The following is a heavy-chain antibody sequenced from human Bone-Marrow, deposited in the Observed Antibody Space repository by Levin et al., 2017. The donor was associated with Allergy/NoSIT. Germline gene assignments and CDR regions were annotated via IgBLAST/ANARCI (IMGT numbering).Heavy chain of an antibody. V-gene: IGHV4-30-4*01. J-gene: IGHJ6*02. CDR1: GGSITSGDYY. Sequence: LRLSCTVSGGSITSGDYYWTWIRQPPGKGLEWIGCFYNSGSTYYNPSLKSRVTISVDSSKNQFSLKLSSVTVADTAVYYCARGSPAVTGMDVWGQGTAVTVSS. D-gene: IGHD4-17*01. CDR2: FYNSGST. CDR3: ARGSPAVTGMDV.